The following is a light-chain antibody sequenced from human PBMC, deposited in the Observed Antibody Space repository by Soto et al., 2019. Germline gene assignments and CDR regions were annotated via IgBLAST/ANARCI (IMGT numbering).Light chain of an antibody. CDR3: QQYNKWPYT. CDR2: GTS. V-gene: IGKV3-15*01. J-gene: IGKJ2*01. CDR1: QSVDRN. Sequence: EIVMTQSRVALSVSPGESAARTCRASQSVDRNFAWYQQRPGQAPRVLIYGTSTRATGVPARFSGSGSGTDFTLTIRSLQSEDFAVYYCQQYNKWPYTFGQGTRLEIK.